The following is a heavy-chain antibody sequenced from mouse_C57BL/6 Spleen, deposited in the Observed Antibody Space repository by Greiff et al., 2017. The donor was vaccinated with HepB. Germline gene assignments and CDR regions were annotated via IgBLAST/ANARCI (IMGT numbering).Heavy chain of an antibody. J-gene: IGHJ2*01. V-gene: IGHV1-22*01. CDR3: ARGDYQGYYFDY. CDR1: GYTFTDYN. Sequence: SGPELVKPGASVKMSCKASGYTFTDYNMHWVKQSHGKSLEWIGYINPNNGGTSYNQKFKGKATLTVNKSSSTAYMELRSLTSEDSAVYYCARGDYQGYYFDYWGQGTTLTVSS. D-gene: IGHD2-4*01. CDR2: INPNNGGT.